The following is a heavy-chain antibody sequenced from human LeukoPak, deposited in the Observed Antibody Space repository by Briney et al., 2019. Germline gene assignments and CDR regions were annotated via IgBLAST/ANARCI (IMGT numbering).Heavy chain of an antibody. CDR1: GGSFSGYY. V-gene: IGHV4-34*01. Sequence: SETLSLTCAVYGGSFSGYYWSWIRQPPGKGLEWIGEISHSGSTNYNPSLKSRVTISVDTSKNQFSLKLSSVTAADTAVYYCASLRYDFWSGYSTKYYYYGMDVWGQGTTVTVSS. CDR3: ASLRYDFWSGYSTKYYYYGMDV. D-gene: IGHD3-3*01. CDR2: ISHSGST. J-gene: IGHJ6*02.